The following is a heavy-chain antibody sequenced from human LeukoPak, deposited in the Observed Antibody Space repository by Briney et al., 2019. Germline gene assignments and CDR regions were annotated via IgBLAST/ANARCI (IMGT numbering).Heavy chain of an antibody. Sequence: PGGSLRLSCAASGFTFRSYAMSWVRQAPGKGLEWVSAISGSGGSTYYADSVKGRLTISRDNSKNTLYLQMNSLRAEDTAVYYCAKDVIVGYTYGNGWYFDYWGQGTLVTVSS. D-gene: IGHD5-18*01. V-gene: IGHV3-23*01. CDR3: AKDVIVGYTYGNGWYFDY. CDR1: GFTFRSYA. J-gene: IGHJ4*02. CDR2: ISGSGGST.